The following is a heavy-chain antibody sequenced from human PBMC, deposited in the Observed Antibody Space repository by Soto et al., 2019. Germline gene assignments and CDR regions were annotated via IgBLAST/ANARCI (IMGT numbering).Heavy chain of an antibody. V-gene: IGHV1-8*01. CDR1: GYTFTSDD. D-gene: IGHD5-12*01. J-gene: IGHJ4*02. CDR2: MNPNSGNT. Sequence: QVQLVQSGAEVKKPGASVKVSCKASGYTFTSDDINWVRQAPGQGLEWMGWMNPNSGNTGFAQNFQGRVTLTRNTSISTAYMELRSLRSDDTAIYYCAKGYTGHWGQGTLVTVSS. CDR3: AKGYTGH.